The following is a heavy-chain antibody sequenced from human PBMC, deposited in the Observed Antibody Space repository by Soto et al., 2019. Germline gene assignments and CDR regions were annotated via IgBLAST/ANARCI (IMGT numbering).Heavy chain of an antibody. V-gene: IGHV4-34*01. CDR3: ARGPKCSGGSCSEYYYGMDV. Sequence: PAETLSLTCAVYGGSFSGYYWSWIRQPPGKGLEWIGEINHSGSTNYNPSLKSRVTISVDTSKNQFSLKLSSVTAADTAVYYCARGPKCSGGSCSEYYYGMDVWGQGTTVTVSS. CDR2: INHSGST. J-gene: IGHJ6*01. D-gene: IGHD2-15*01. CDR1: GGSFSGYY.